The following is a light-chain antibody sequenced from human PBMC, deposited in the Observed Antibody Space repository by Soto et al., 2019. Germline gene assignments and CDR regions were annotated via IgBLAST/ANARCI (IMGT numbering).Light chain of an antibody. V-gene: IGLV2-14*03. CDR3: SSYTTTTTIVV. Sequence: QSALTQPASVSGSPGQSITISCSGSSSDIGSYNYVSWYQQHPGKAPKLMIYDVTNRPSGVSDRFSGSKSGDTASLTISGLQADDEADYYCSSYTTTTTIVVFGGGTKLTVL. CDR1: SSDIGSYNY. J-gene: IGLJ2*01. CDR2: DVT.